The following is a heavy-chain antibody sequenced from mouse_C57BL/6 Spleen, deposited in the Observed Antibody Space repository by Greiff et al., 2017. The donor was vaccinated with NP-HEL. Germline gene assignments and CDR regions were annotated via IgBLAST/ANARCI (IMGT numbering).Heavy chain of an antibody. CDR2: IHPNSGST. J-gene: IGHJ4*01. Sequence: QVQLQQPGAELVKPGASVKLSCKASGYTFTSYWMHWVKQRPGQGLEWIGMIHPNSGSTNYNEKFKSKATLTVDKSSSTAYMQLSSLTPEDSAVYYCARIGITTVVATDAMDYWGQGTSVTVSS. V-gene: IGHV1-64*01. CDR1: GYTFTSYW. D-gene: IGHD1-1*01. CDR3: ARIGITTVVATDAMDY.